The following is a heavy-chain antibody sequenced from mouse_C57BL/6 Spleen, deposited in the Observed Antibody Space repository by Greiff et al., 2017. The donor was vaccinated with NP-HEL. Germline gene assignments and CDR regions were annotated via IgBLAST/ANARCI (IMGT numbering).Heavy chain of an antibody. CDR1: GYTFTSYG. CDR2: IYPRSGNT. Sequence: VQGVESGAELARPGASVKLSCKASGYTFTSYGISWVKQRTGQGLEWIGEIYPRSGNTYYNEKFKGKATLTADKSSSTAYMELRSLTSEDSAVYFCARDPLRSFDYWGQGTTLTVSS. J-gene: IGHJ2*01. V-gene: IGHV1-81*01. CDR3: ARDPLRSFDY. D-gene: IGHD6-1*01.